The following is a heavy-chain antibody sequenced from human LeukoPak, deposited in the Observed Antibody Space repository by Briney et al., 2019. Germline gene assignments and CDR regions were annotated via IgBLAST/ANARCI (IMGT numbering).Heavy chain of an antibody. J-gene: IGHJ6*04. CDR3: ASLSPHYDILTGEYYYYYGMDV. CDR1: GGSIRSYY. Sequence: SETLSLTCTVSGGSIRSYYWSWLRQPPGKGLEWIGYIYYSGSTNYNPSLKSRVTISVDTSKNQFSLKLSSVTAADTAVYYCASLSPHYDILTGEYYYYYGMDVWGKGTTVTVSS. CDR2: IYYSGST. V-gene: IGHV4-59*01. D-gene: IGHD3-9*01.